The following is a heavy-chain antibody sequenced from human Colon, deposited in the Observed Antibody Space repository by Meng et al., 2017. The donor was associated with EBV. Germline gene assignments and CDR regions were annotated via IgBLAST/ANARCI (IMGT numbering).Heavy chain of an antibody. CDR1: VGTFSRSHW. V-gene: IGHV4-4*02. CDR2: VYQTGST. J-gene: IGHJ4*02. CDR3: ARVWQSLTAFFDS. Sequence: QWQRQESGPRLVKPAGTLSRTCAVCVGTFSRSHWCVCVLPPPGKGREWIVDVYQTGSTKYNPSHKSRLTKSLDKSMEHFSMNLDSVTAPDTAVYYWARVWQSLTAFFDSWGQGTLVTVSS.